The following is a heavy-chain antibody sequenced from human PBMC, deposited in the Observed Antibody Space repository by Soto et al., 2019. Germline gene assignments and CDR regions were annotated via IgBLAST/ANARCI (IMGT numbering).Heavy chain of an antibody. D-gene: IGHD6-6*01. CDR2: ISSSSFSI. J-gene: IGHJ6*02. Sequence: GGSLRLSCAASGFTFSSYSMNWVRQGPGKGLEWVSSISSSSFSINYADSVKGRFSISRDNAQNSLHLQMNNLRAEDTAVYYCARNESSNIYGMDVWGQGTTVTVSS. V-gene: IGHV3-21*01. CDR1: GFTFSSYS. CDR3: ARNESSNIYGMDV.